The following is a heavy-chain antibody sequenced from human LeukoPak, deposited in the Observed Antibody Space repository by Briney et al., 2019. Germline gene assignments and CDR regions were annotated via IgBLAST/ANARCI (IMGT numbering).Heavy chain of an antibody. Sequence: PGGSLRLSCAGSGFTFSNYWVHWVRQAPGKGLEWVSYISTSGSSIYYADSVKGRFTISRDNAKNSLYLQMNSLRAEDTAVYYCAKSLSGYPDYWGQGTLVTVSS. CDR1: GFTFSNYW. D-gene: IGHD5-12*01. J-gene: IGHJ4*02. CDR3: AKSLSGYPDY. CDR2: ISTSGSSI. V-gene: IGHV3-48*04.